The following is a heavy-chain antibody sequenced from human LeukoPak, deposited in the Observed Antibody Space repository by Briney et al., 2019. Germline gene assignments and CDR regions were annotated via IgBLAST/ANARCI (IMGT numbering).Heavy chain of an antibody. V-gene: IGHV3-7*03. Sequence: GGSLRLSCAASGFPFNAYWMTWVRQATEKGLGWVANLRQDGDTKYYVDSVKGRFTISRDNAMNSLYLQMNSLRAEDTAIYYCARSLPYGTTWYGRSDFWGQGTLVTVSS. J-gene: IGHJ4*02. CDR1: GFPFNAYW. CDR2: LRQDGDTK. CDR3: ARSLPYGTTWYGRSDF. D-gene: IGHD6-13*01.